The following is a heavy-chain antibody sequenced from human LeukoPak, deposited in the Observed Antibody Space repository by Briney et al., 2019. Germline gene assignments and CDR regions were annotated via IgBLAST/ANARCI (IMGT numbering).Heavy chain of an antibody. CDR3: ARGYNSGSYYVDWFDP. Sequence: ASVKVSCKASGYAFIDSYIHWVRQAPGQGPEWMGWINPNSGGSDYAQKFQGRVTMTRDTSISTAYMELSRLRSDDTAVYYCARGYNSGSYYVDWFDPWGQGTLVTVSS. CDR2: INPNSGGS. J-gene: IGHJ5*02. V-gene: IGHV1-2*02. CDR1: GYAFIDSY. D-gene: IGHD1-26*01.